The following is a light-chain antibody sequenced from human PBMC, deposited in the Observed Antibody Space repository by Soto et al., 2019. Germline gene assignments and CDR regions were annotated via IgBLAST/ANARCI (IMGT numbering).Light chain of an antibody. CDR2: AVT. Sequence: QSALTQPPSASGSPGQSVTISCTGTSSDVGGYNFVSWYQQHPGRAPKLIISAVTNRPSGVPDRFSGSKSGNTASLTVSGLQADEAADYYGSSDAGSSAIVFGTGTKVTVL. CDR3: SSDAGSSAIV. V-gene: IGLV2-8*01. J-gene: IGLJ1*01. CDR1: SSDVGGYNF.